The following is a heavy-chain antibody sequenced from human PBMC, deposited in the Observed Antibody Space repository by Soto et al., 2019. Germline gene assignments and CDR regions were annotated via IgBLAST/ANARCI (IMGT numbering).Heavy chain of an antibody. Sequence: SETLSLTCTVSGGSLSSYYWSWIRQPPGKGLEWIGYIYYSGSTNYNPSLKSRVTISVDTSKNQFSLKLSSVTAADTAVYYCARVGGDGYNFIFDYWGQGTLVTVSS. J-gene: IGHJ4*02. CDR2: IYYSGST. D-gene: IGHD5-12*01. CDR1: GGSLSSYY. CDR3: ARVGGDGYNFIFDY. V-gene: IGHV4-59*01.